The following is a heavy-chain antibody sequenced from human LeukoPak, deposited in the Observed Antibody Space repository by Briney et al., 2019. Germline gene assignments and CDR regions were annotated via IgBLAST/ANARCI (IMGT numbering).Heavy chain of an antibody. J-gene: IGHJ4*02. V-gene: IGHV1-46*01. CDR2: INPSGGST. Sequence: AAVKVSCKASGYTFTSYYMHWVRQAPGQGLEWMGIINPSGGSTSYAQKFQGRVTMTRDMSTSTVYMELSSLRSEDTAVYYCARDDGRGGGFDYWGQGTLVTVSS. D-gene: IGHD2-15*01. CDR1: GYTFTSYY. CDR3: ARDDGRGGGFDY.